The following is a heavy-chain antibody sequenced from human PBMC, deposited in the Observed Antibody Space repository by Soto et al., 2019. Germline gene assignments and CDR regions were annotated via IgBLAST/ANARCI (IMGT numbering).Heavy chain of an antibody. Sequence: SVKVSCKASGGTLSDYAFSWVRQAPGQGLEWMGGIIPIFGSANYAQKLQGRVTITADESTKTAYMELSSLRSEDTAVYYCARAWVPAASLNWFDPWGQGTLVTVSS. CDR3: ARAWVPAASLNWFDP. J-gene: IGHJ5*02. CDR2: IIPIFGSA. D-gene: IGHD2-2*01. V-gene: IGHV1-69*13. CDR1: GGTLSDYA.